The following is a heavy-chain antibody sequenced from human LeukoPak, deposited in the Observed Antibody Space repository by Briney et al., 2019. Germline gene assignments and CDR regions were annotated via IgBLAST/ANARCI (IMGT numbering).Heavy chain of an antibody. J-gene: IGHJ5*02. CDR3: ASYYYGSGSYYRKRWFDP. V-gene: IGHV4-39*01. CDR1: GGSISSSSYY. D-gene: IGHD3-10*01. CDR2: IYYSGST. Sequence: SETLSLTCTVSGGSISSSSYYWGWIRHPPGKGLEWIGSIYYSGSTYYNPSLKSRVTISVDTSKNQFSLKLSSVTAADTAVYYCASYYYGSGSYYRKRWFDPWGQGTLVTVSS.